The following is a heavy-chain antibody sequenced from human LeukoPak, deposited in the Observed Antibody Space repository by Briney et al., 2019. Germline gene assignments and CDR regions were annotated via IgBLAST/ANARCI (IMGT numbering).Heavy chain of an antibody. D-gene: IGHD6-13*01. CDR2: INPSGGST. CDR1: GYTFTGYY. Sequence: ASVKVSCKASGYTFTGYYMHWVRQAPGQGLEWMGIINPSGGSTSYAQKFQGRVTMTRDTSTSTVYMELSSLRSEDTAVYYCARDRYSSSWYTRKGTFDYWGQGTLVTVSS. V-gene: IGHV1-46*01. CDR3: ARDRYSSSWYTRKGTFDY. J-gene: IGHJ4*02.